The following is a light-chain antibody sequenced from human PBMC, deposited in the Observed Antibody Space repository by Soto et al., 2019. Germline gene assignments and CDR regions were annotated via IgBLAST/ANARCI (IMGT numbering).Light chain of an antibody. CDR1: SSNIGAGYD. J-gene: IGLJ1*01. CDR2: ENK. CDR3: QYYDSSLSGYV. V-gene: IGLV1-40*01. Sequence: QSVLTQPASVSESPGQRVTISCTGSSSNIGAGYDVHWYQQVPGTAPKLLIYENKNRPSGVPDRFSGSKSGTSASLAITGLQAEDEDEYYCQYYDSSLSGYVFGTGTKVTVL.